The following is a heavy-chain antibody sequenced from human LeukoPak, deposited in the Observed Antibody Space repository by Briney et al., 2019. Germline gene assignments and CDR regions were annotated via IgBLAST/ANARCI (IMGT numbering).Heavy chain of an antibody. CDR3: ARGLLDGYTHPAAFDI. CDR2: IYYSGST. Sequence: SETLSLTXTVSGGSISSYYWSWIRQPPGKGMEWIGYIYYSGSTNYNPSLKSRVTISVDTSKNQFSLKLSSVTAADTAVYYCARGLLDGYTHPAAFDIWGQGTMVTVSS. CDR1: GGSISSYY. D-gene: IGHD5-24*01. J-gene: IGHJ3*02. V-gene: IGHV4-59*01.